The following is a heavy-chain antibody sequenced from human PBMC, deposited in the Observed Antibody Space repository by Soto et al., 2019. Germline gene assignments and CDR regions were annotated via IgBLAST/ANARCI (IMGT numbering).Heavy chain of an antibody. CDR3: ARGPATGDFDS. D-gene: IGHD7-27*01. J-gene: IGHJ4*02. V-gene: IGHV1-2*02. Sequence: QVQLTQSGAEVTKPGASVKVSCRSSGYTFTVYYIHWLRQAPGQGFDWMGWINPNNGATRYAQRLQGRATMIGDTSISTVYMEMSRLESDDQAVYYCARGPATGDFDSCGQGNQVTVSS. CDR1: GYTFTVYY. CDR2: INPNNGAT.